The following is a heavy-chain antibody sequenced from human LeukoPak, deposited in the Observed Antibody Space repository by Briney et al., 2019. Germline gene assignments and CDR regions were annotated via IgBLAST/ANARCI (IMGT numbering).Heavy chain of an antibody. CDR2: ISAYNGNT. CDR1: GYTFTSYG. Sequence: GASVKVSCKASGYTFTSYGISWVRQAHGQGLEWMGWISAYNGNTNYAQKLQGRVTMTTDTSTSTAYMELRSLRSDDTAVYYCARGSGGNPYDILTGSLTPYFDYWGQGTLVTVSS. V-gene: IGHV1-18*01. D-gene: IGHD3-9*01. J-gene: IGHJ4*02. CDR3: ARGSGGNPYDILTGSLTPYFDY.